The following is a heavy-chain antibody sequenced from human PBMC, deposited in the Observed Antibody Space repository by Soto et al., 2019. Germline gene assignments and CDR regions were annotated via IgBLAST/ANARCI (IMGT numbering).Heavy chain of an antibody. CDR2: IKSKTDGGTT. J-gene: IGHJ1*01. D-gene: IGHD2-15*01. Sequence: GGSLRLSCAASGFTFSNAWMSWVRQAPGKGLEWVGRIKSKTDGGTTDYAAPVKGRFTISRDDSKNTLYLQMNSLKTEDTAVYYCTTSSGRMLLRSEYFQHWGQGTLVTVSS. CDR3: TTSSGRMLLRSEYFQH. CDR1: GFTFSNAW. V-gene: IGHV3-15*01.